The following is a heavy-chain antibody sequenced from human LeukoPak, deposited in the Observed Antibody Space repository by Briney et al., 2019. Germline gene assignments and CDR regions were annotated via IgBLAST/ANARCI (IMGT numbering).Heavy chain of an antibody. Sequence: GGSLRLSCAASQFTFSNFWMSWVRQAPGKGLEWVANTNRDGSEKYYVDSVKGRVTISRDNAMNFLYLQLNSLRVDDTAVYHCARDSGSCRGCAFDIWGQGTVLTVSS. CDR2: TNRDGSEK. CDR3: ARDSGSCRGCAFDI. J-gene: IGHJ3*02. CDR1: QFTFSNFW. V-gene: IGHV3-7*01. D-gene: IGHD1-26*01.